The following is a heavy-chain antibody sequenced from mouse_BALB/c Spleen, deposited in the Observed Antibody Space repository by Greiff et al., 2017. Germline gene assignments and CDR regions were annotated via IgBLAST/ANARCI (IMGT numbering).Heavy chain of an antibody. V-gene: IGHV1-39*01. D-gene: IGHD2-2*01. Sequence: VQLQQTGPELVKPGASVKISCKASGYSFTDYIMLWVKQSHGKSLEWIGNINPYYGSTSYNLKFKGKATLTVDKSSSTAYMQLNSLTSEDSAVYYCAREGGYDGGWFAYWGQGTLVTVSA. CDR2: INPYYGST. CDR3: AREGGYDGGWFAY. CDR1: GYSFTDYI. J-gene: IGHJ3*01.